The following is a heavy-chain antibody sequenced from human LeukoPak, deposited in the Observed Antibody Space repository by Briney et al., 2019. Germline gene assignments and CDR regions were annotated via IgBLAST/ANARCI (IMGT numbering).Heavy chain of an antibody. Sequence: ASVKVSCTASGYTFTTYHIHWVRQAPGQGLEWMGIINPSGGNTNYTQKFQGRVTMTTDTSTTTIYMELSSLRSEDMAVYYCARADSEDYYDSGGSIDHWGQGTLVTVSS. V-gene: IGHV1-46*01. J-gene: IGHJ4*02. D-gene: IGHD3-22*01. CDR3: ARADSEDYYDSGGSIDH. CDR1: GYTFTTYH. CDR2: INPSGGNT.